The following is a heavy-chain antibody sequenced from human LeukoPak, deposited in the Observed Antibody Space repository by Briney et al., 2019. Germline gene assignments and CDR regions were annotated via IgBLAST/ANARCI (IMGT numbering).Heavy chain of an antibody. V-gene: IGHV1-2*02. J-gene: IGHJ6*02. CDR3: ATDRPQVNMVRGVMDGMDV. D-gene: IGHD3-10*01. CDR2: INPNSGGT. Sequence: ASVKVSCKASGYTFTGYYMHWVRQAPGQGLEWMGWINPNSGGTNYPQKFQGRVTLTRDTSITTAYMDLSRLRSEDTAVYYCATDRPQVNMVRGVMDGMDVWGQGTTVTVSS. CDR1: GYTFTGYY.